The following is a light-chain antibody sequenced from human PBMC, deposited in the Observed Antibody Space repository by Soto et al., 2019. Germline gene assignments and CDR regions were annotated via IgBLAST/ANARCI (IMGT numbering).Light chain of an antibody. V-gene: IGLV2-11*01. CDR2: DVT. J-gene: IGLJ3*02. Sequence: QSALTQPHSVSGSPGQSVTISCSGNSSDVGHYNFVSWYQHHPGKAPKLLIYDVTTRPSGVPDRFSGSKSGNTASLTISGLQAEDEADFYCCSYAGSYTWVFGGGTKLTVL. CDR1: SSDVGHYNF. CDR3: CSYAGSYTWV.